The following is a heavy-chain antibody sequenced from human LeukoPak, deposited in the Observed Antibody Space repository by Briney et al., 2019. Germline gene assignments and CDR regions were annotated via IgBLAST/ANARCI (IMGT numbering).Heavy chain of an antibody. D-gene: IGHD6-19*01. J-gene: IGHJ4*02. CDR1: GYTFTSYG. CDR3: ARASIAVAGTAIHYFDY. CDR2: ISAYNGNT. Sequence: ASVTVSCTASGYTFTSYGISWVRQAPGQGLEWMGWISAYNGNTNYAQKLQGRVTMTTDTSTSTAYMELRSLRSDDTAVYHCARASIAVAGTAIHYFDYWGQGTLVTVSS. V-gene: IGHV1-18*01.